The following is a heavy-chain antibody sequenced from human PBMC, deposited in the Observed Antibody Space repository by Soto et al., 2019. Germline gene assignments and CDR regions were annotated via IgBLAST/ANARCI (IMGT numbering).Heavy chain of an antibody. V-gene: IGHV4-39*07. Sequence: SETLSLTCTVSGGSISSSSYYWGWIRQHPGKGLEWIGNIYYSGSTYYNPSLKSRVTISVDTSKNQFSLKLSSVTAADTAVYYCARTPIVVVPAACGEFDPWGQGTLVTVSS. CDR2: IYYSGST. CDR1: GGSISSSSYY. J-gene: IGHJ5*02. CDR3: ARTPIVVVPAACGEFDP. D-gene: IGHD2-2*01.